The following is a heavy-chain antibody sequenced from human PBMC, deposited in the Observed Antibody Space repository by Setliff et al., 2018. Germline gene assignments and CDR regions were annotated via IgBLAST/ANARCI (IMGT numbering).Heavy chain of an antibody. V-gene: IGHV3-33*01. D-gene: IGHD3-10*01. Sequence: GSLKISCAASGFTFSSYGMHWVRQAPGKGLEWVAVIWYDGSNKYYADSVKGRFTISRDNSKNTLYLQMNSLRAEDTAVYYCARSSSGSPHYYYAMDVWGQGTTVTVSS. J-gene: IGHJ6*02. CDR3: ARSSSGSPHYYYAMDV. CDR2: IWYDGSNK. CDR1: GFTFSSYG.